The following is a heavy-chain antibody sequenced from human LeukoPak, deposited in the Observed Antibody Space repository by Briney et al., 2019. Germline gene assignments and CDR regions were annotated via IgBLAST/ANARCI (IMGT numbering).Heavy chain of an antibody. CDR2: ISGSGGST. J-gene: IGHJ4*02. D-gene: IGHD4-17*01. V-gene: IGHV3-23*01. CDR3: XLYGDYVGVNY. CDR1: GFTFSSYA. Sequence: GGSLRLSCAASGFTFSSYAMSWVRQAPGKGLEWVSAISGSGGSTYYADSVKGRFTISRDNSKNTLYLQMNSLRAEATAVYYXXLYGDYVGVNYWGQGTLVTVSS.